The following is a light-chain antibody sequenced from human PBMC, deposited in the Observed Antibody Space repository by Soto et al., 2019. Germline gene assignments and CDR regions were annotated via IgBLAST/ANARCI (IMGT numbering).Light chain of an antibody. CDR1: SSDLGGYNF. J-gene: IGLJ1*01. V-gene: IGLV2-14*03. CDR2: HVS. CDR3: CSYTSSSPYV. Sequence: QSALTQPASVSGSPGQSITISCTGTSSDLGGYNFVSWYQHHPGKAPKLMIFHVSNRPSGVSNRFSGSKSGNTASLTISGLQTEDEADYYCCSYTSSSPYVFGTGTKLTVL.